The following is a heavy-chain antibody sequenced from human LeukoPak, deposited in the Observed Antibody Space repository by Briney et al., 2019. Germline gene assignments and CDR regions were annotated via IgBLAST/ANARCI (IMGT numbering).Heavy chain of an antibody. CDR3: ARAPLTGLYYFDY. J-gene: IGHJ4*02. Sequence: SETLSLTCTVSGGSISSYYWSWIRQPPGKGLEWIGYIYYSGSTNYNPSLKSRVTISVDTSKNQFSLKLSSVTAADTAVYYCARAPLTGLYYFDYWGRGTLVTVSS. CDR1: GGSISSYY. V-gene: IGHV4-59*12. CDR2: IYYSGST. D-gene: IGHD1-20*01.